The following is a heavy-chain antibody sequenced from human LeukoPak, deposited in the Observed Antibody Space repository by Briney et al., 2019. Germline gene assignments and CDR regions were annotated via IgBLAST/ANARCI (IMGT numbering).Heavy chain of an antibody. V-gene: IGHV3-23*01. CDR3: ARDLSYYHAFDI. D-gene: IGHD2-21*01. CDR2: ISGSGGSI. Sequence: PGGSLRLSCAASGFSFSSYAMSWVRQAPGKGLERVSAISGSGGSIYYADSVKGRFTISRDNSKNTLYLQMNSLRAEDTAVYYCARDLSYYHAFDIWGQGTMVTVSS. J-gene: IGHJ3*02. CDR1: GFSFSSYA.